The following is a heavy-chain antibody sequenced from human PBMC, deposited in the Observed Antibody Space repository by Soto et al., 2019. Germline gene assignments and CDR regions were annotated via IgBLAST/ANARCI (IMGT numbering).Heavy chain of an antibody. CDR3: ARAIGPTLFDY. J-gene: IGHJ4*02. CDR2: IGTTGDT. CDR1: GFIFSSYD. D-gene: IGHD3-22*01. V-gene: IGHV3-13*04. Sequence: LRLSCSASGFIFSSYDMHWVRQGPGKGLEWVSAIGTTGDTNYAGSVKGRFTISRENAKNSLYLQMNSLRAGDTAIYFCARAIGPTLFDYWGQGALVTVSS.